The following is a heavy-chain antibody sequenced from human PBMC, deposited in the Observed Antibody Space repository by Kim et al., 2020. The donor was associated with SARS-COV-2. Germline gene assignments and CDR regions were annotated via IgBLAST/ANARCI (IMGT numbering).Heavy chain of an antibody. CDR3: ARDFGDCSGGSCYHYYYYYGMDV. CDR2: IYYSGST. Sequence: SETLSLTCTVSGGSISSSSYYWGWIRQPPGKGLEWIGSIYYSGSTYYNPSLKSRVTISVDTSKNQFSLKLSSVTAADTAVYYCARDFGDCSGGSCYHYYYYYGMDVWGQGTTVTVSS. D-gene: IGHD2-15*01. CDR1: GGSISSSSYY. J-gene: IGHJ6*02. V-gene: IGHV4-39*07.